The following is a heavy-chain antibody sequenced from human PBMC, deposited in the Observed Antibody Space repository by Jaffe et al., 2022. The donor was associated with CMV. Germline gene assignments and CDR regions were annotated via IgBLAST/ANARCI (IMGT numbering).Heavy chain of an antibody. V-gene: IGHV2-5*02. CDR3: AHHPKTSGGNYFDP. Sequence: QITLKESGPMLVKPTQTLTLTCTFSGFSLSTSEVGVGWIRQPPGQALEWLALIYWDDDKRYSPSLRSRLTITKDTSKNQVVLTMTNMDPVDTGTYFCAHHPKTSGGNYFDPWGQGTLVTVSS. CDR2: IYWDDDK. J-gene: IGHJ5*02. CDR1: GFSLSTSEVG. D-gene: IGHD1-7*01.